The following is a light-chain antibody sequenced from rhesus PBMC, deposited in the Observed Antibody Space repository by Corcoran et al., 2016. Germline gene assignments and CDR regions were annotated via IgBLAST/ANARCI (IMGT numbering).Light chain of an antibody. V-gene: IGKV1-28*02. CDR2: AAT. CDR1: QGISSY. CDR3: QQYKGYPLT. Sequence: DIQMTQSPSSLSASVGDTVTITCRASQGISSYLNWFQPKPGKAPKLLIYAATTLQSGVPSRFSGSGSGKDFTLTISSLQPEDFATYYCQQYKGYPLTFGGGTKVEIK. J-gene: IGKJ4*01.